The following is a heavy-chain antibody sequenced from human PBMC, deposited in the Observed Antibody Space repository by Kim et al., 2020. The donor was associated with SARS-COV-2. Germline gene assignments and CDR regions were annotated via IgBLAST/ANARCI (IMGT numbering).Heavy chain of an antibody. J-gene: IGHJ4*02. CDR2: ISGSGGST. Sequence: GGSLRLSCAASGFTFSSYAMSWVRQAPGKGLEWVSAISGSGGSTYYADSVKGRFTISRDNSKNTLYLQMNSLRAEDTAVYYCAKARYYDSSGYQLPYYFDYWGQGTLVTVSS. V-gene: IGHV3-23*01. CDR3: AKARYYDSSGYQLPYYFDY. CDR1: GFTFSSYA. D-gene: IGHD3-22*01.